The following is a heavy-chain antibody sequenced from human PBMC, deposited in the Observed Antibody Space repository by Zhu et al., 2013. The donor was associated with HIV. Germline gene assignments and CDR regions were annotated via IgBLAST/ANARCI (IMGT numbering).Heavy chain of an antibody. CDR2: IIPMFGTT. CDR1: GGTFSSHA. D-gene: IGHD3-22*01. J-gene: IGHJ3*02. V-gene: IGHV1-69*06. Sequence: QVQLVQSGAEVKKPGSSVKVSCKASGGTFSSHAINWVRQAPGQGLEWMGGIIPMFGTTNYAQKFQGRVTITADKSTSTAYMELSSLRSEDTAIYYCARVIYYDTSGYHGPVDIWGQGDNGSPSXQ. CDR3: ARVIYYDTSGYHGPVDI.